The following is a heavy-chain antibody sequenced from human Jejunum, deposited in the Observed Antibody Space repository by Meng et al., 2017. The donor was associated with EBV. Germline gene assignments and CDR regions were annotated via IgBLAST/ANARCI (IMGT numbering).Heavy chain of an antibody. V-gene: IGHV4-4*02. CDR2: MHPGGST. Sequence: VQLQESGPGRGKPSGTLSLPCAVSGDSTSSSHWWSWVRQPPGKGLEWIGEMHPGGSTNYNPSLKSRVTISVDNSKNQFSLKLTSVTAADTAVYYCAKSNDYSLNSWGQGTLVTVSS. D-gene: IGHD4-11*01. J-gene: IGHJ4*02. CDR3: AKSNDYSLNS. CDR1: GDSTSSSHW.